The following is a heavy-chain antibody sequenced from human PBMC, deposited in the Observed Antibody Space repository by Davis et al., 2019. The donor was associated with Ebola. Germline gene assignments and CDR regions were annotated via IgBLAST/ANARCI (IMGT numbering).Heavy chain of an antibody. J-gene: IGHJ4*02. CDR1: GYTFTHFS. CDR3: ARGMGELALN. Sequence: ASVTVPCKASGYTFTHFSVHWFRQAPPQRFEWLGWITTNTATPTYARGLSERFVFSLDTSVNTAFLQISNLRAEDSDIYYCARGMGELALNWGQGTRITVSS. D-gene: IGHD3-16*01. V-gene: IGHV7-4-1*01. CDR2: ITTNTATP.